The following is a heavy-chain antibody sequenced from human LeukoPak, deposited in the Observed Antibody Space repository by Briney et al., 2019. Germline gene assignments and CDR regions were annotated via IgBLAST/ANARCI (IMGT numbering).Heavy chain of an antibody. CDR1: GFDFTSYG. Sequence: ASVKVSCKASGFDFTSYGISWVRQAPGQGLEWMGWISAYNGNTHYAQKFQGRVTMTTDTSASTAYMELRSLTSDDAAVYCWAREPKSLGDLFYIDYWGQGMLVAVSS. J-gene: IGHJ4*02. CDR2: ISAYNGNT. D-gene: IGHD3-16*01. V-gene: IGHV1-18*01. CDR3: AREPKSLGDLFYIDY.